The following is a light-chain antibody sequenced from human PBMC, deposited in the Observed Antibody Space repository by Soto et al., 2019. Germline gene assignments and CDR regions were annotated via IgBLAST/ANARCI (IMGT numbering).Light chain of an antibody. Sequence: DVVMTQSPLPLPVTLGQPASISCRSSRSLVYSDGNTSLNWFQQRPGQSPRRLIFEVSNRDSGVPDRFCGSASGTDFTLKISSLGTDDFAVYHCQHRRDWPWTFGKGTKV. CDR1: RSLVYSDGNTS. CDR3: QHRRDWPWT. J-gene: IGKJ1*01. V-gene: IGKV2-30*01. CDR2: EVS.